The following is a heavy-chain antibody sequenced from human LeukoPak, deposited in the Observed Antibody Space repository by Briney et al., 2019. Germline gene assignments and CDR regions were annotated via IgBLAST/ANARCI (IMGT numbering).Heavy chain of an antibody. V-gene: IGHV1-2*02. J-gene: IGHJ4*02. CDR2: INPKSAGT. D-gene: IGHD3-9*01. Sequence: GASVKVSCKASGYTFTGYYMHWVRQAPGQGLEWMGWINPKSAGTNYAQKFQGRVTMTSDTSITTAYMELSRLRTDDTAFYYCARELRNDIFTAVEFGHWGRGALVTVSS. CDR3: ARELRNDIFTAVEFGH. CDR1: GYTFTGYY.